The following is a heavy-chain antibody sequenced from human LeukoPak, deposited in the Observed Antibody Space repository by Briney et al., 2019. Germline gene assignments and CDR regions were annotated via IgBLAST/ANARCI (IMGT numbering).Heavy chain of an antibody. CDR1: GYSISSGYY. D-gene: IGHD3-16*02. V-gene: IGHV4-61*01. CDR3: ARDLPPYDYVWGSYHLNAFDI. J-gene: IGHJ3*02. CDR2: IYYSGST. Sequence: SETLSLTCAVSGYSISSGYYWIWIRQPPGKGLEWIGYIYYSGSTNYNPSLKSRVTISVDTSKNQFSLKLSSVTAADTAVYYCARDLPPYDYVWGSYHLNAFDIWGQGTMVTVSS.